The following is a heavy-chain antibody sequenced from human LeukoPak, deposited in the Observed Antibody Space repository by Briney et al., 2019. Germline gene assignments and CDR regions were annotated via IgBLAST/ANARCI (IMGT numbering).Heavy chain of an antibody. CDR1: GFTFSSYW. V-gene: IGHV3-7*01. D-gene: IGHD3-16*02. J-gene: IGHJ4*02. Sequence: GGSLRLSCAASGFTFSSYWMSWVRQAPGKGLEWVANIKQDGSEKYYVDSVKGQFTISRDNAKNSLYLQMNSLRAEDTAVYYCARDESDDYVWGSYRYNDYWGQGTLVTVSS. CDR2: IKQDGSEK. CDR3: ARDESDDYVWGSYRYNDY.